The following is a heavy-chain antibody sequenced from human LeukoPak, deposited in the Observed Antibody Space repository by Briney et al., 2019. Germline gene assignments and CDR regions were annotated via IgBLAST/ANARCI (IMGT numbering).Heavy chain of an antibody. CDR3: GRVYSSSWYFNWFDP. J-gene: IGHJ5*02. V-gene: IGHV4-38-2*02. CDR1: GYSISSGYY. D-gene: IGHD6-13*01. Sequence: SETLSLTRTVSGYSISSGYYWGWIRPPPGKGLEWIGNIYPSGTTYYNPSLKTRVTISVDTSKNQFSLKLSSVTAADTAVYFCGRVYSSSWYFNWFDPWGQGTLVTVSS. CDR2: IYPSGTT.